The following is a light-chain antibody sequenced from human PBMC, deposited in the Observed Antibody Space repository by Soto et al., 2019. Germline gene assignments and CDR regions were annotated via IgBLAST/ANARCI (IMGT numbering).Light chain of an antibody. CDR2: GAS. CDR3: QQYCSLGT. V-gene: IGKV3-20*01. CDR1: QSVSNNY. Sequence: EIMLTHSPGALSLSPGERATLSCRASQSVSNNYLAWYQQKPGQAPRLLIYGASNRATGIPDRFSGSGCGNTISLTIIRLQPEDFSVYYWQQYCSLGTFGEGTKVDIK. J-gene: IGKJ4*02.